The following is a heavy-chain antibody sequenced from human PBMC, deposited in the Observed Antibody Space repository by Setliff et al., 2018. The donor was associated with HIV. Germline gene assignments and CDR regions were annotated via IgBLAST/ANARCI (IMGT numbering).Heavy chain of an antibody. CDR3: TTDHVADYVWGTAYFDY. D-gene: IGHD3-16*01. J-gene: IGHJ4*02. V-gene: IGHV3-15*01. CDR2: IKSKIDGGTT. Sequence: GGSLRLSCVVSGGSEFTFSDVWMSWVRQAPGKGLEWIGRIKSKIDGGTTDYTAPVKGRFTISRDDSKNMLYLQMNSLKTEDTAVYYCTTDHVADYVWGTAYFDYWGQGTLVTVSS. CDR1: GGSEFTFSDVW.